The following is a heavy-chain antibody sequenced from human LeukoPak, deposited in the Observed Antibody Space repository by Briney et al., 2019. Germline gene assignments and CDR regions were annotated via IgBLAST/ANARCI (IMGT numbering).Heavy chain of an antibody. D-gene: IGHD3-9*01. Sequence: ASVKVSCKASGYTFTSYGISWVRQAPGQGLEWMGWISSYNGNTNYAQKLQGRVTMTTDTSTSTAYMELRSLRSDDTAVYYCASHFGVLRYFDWLLFSFDYWGQGTLVTVSS. CDR2: ISSYNGNT. CDR3: ASHFGVLRYFDWLLFSFDY. CDR1: GYTFTSYG. V-gene: IGHV1-18*01. J-gene: IGHJ4*02.